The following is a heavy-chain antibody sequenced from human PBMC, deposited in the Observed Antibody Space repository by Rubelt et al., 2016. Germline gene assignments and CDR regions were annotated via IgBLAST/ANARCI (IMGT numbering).Heavy chain of an antibody. CDR3: ARGDSSSWYSVGVGGFDP. D-gene: IGHD6-13*01. CDR2: INAGNGNT. CDR1: GYTFTSYA. J-gene: IGHJ5*01. Sequence: QVQLVQSGAEVKKPGASVKVSCKASGYTFTSYAMHWVRQAPGQRLEWMGGINAGNGNTNYSLKFQGSDTITGDTAASTAYKELSSLRSEETAVYYCARGDSSSWYSVGVGGFDPWGQGTLVTVSS. V-gene: IGHV1-3*01.